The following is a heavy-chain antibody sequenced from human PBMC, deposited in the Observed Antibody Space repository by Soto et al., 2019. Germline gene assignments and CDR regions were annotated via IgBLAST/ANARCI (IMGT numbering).Heavy chain of an antibody. CDR2: ISDYNGNT. Sequence: QVQLVQSGAEVKKPGASVKGSCKASGYTFTSYGISWVRQAPGQGLDGMGWISDYNGNTNNAQQLLGRVTMTTDTTTSTVYMELSKMKSDNQAVYYYASDPGMYSSSLNSFYIWGLGTMVTVSS. CDR3: ASDPGMYSSSLNSFYI. CDR1: GYTFTSYG. V-gene: IGHV1-18*04. D-gene: IGHD6-6*01. J-gene: IGHJ3*02.